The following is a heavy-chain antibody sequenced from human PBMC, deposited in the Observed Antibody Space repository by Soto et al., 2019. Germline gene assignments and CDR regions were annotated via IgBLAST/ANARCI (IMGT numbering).Heavy chain of an antibody. CDR3: ARGKSVRNGDFWAY. D-gene: IGHD3-3*01. CDR2: ISPNSDGT. V-gene: IGHV1-2*02. Sequence: GASVKVSCKASGYTFTDYYLHWVRQAPGQGPEWMAWISPNSDGTNFAQKFQGRVTMTSDTSISTVYMELSRLTSDDTAVYYCARGKSVRNGDFWAYWGQGTLVTVSS. J-gene: IGHJ4*02. CDR1: GYTFTDYY.